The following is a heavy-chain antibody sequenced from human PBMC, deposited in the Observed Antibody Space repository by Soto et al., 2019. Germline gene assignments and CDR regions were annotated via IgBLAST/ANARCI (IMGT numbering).Heavy chain of an antibody. J-gene: IGHJ5*02. Sequence: QLQLQESGPGLVKPSETLSLTCTVSGGSISSSSYYWGWIRQPPGKGLEWIGSIYYSGSTYYNPSLKSRVTLSVDTSKNQFSMKLSSVTAADTAVYYCARQDIVVVPAAMGPHVRTGNWFDPWGQGTLVTVSS. CDR1: GGSISSSSYY. CDR2: IYYSGST. CDR3: ARQDIVVVPAAMGPHVRTGNWFDP. V-gene: IGHV4-39*01. D-gene: IGHD2-2*01.